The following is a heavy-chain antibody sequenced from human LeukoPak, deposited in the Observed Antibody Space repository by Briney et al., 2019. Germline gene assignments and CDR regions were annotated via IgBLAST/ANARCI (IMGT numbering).Heavy chain of an antibody. CDR3: TRELPREVTLDY. D-gene: IGHD2-21*02. V-gene: IGHV3-74*01. CDR1: GFEFISYG. CDR2: INTDGSST. Sequence: GGSLRPSCAASGFEFISYGMQWVRQAPGKGLVWVSRINTDGSSTSYADSVKGRFAVSRDNAKNTLFLQVNSLRVEDTAVYFCTRELPREVTLDYWGQGTPVTVSS. J-gene: IGHJ4*01.